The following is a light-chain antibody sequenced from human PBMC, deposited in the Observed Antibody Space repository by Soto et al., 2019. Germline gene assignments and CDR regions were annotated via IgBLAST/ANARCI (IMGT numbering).Light chain of an antibody. CDR2: GAS. CDR3: QQRSNWPKT. V-gene: IGKV3D-20*02. CDR1: QSVSSSD. J-gene: IGKJ1*01. Sequence: IVLTQSPGTLSLSPGERATLSCRASQSVSSSDLAWYQQKAGQTPRLLIYGASSRATGIPDRFSGSGSGTDFTLTISSLEPEDFAVYYCQQRSNWPKTFGQGTKVDIK.